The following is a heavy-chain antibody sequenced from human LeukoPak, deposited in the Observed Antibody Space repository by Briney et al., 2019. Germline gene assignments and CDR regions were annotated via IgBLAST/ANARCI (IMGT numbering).Heavy chain of an antibody. D-gene: IGHD1-20*01. Sequence: SETLSLTCTVHDGSFSDHYWSWIRQPPGKGLEWIGEIHHSGSTKYNPSLKSRVTISADTSKNQFSLKLTSVTAADTAVYYCGRGRDYNWSYWGQGTLVTVSS. V-gene: IGHV4-34*01. CDR2: IHHSGST. J-gene: IGHJ4*02. CDR3: GRGRDYNWSY. CDR1: DGSFSDHY.